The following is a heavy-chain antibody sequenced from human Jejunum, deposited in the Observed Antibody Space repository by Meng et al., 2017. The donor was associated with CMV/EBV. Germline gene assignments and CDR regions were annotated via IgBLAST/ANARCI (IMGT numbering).Heavy chain of an antibody. J-gene: IGHJ6*02. CDR3: ARDRYCHNGVCYAFPPPYYYGMDV. D-gene: IGHD2-8*01. V-gene: IGHV3-48*03. CDR2: ISTSARTI. Sequence: NWVRQAPGKGLEWVSYISTSARTISYADSVKGRFTISRDNAKNSLYLQMNSLRVEDTAVYYCARDRYCHNGVCYAFPPPYYYGMDVWGQGTTVTVSS.